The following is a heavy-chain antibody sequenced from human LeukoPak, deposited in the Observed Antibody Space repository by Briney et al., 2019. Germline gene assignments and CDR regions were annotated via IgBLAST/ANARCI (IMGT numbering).Heavy chain of an antibody. V-gene: IGHV3-48*03. CDR2: ISSSGSTI. D-gene: IGHD3-10*01. J-gene: IGHJ4*02. CDR1: GFTFSSYE. Sequence: SGGSLRLSCAASGFTFSSYEMNWVRQAPGKGLEWVSYISSSGSTIYYADSVKGRFTISRDNAKNSLYLQMNSLRAEDTAVYYCAREYYYGSGSPDYWGQGTLVTVSS. CDR3: AREYYYGSGSPDY.